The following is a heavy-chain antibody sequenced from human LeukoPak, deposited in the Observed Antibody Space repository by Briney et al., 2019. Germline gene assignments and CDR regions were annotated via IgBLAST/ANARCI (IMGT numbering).Heavy chain of an antibody. D-gene: IGHD4-23*01. CDR2: ISYDGSNK. Sequence: SGGSLRLSCAASGFTFSSYAMHWVRQAPGKGLEWVGVISYDGSNKYYADSVKGRFTISRDNSKNTLYLQMNSLRAEDTAVYYCARGRPHGNDYWGQGTLVTVSS. CDR1: GFTFSSYA. V-gene: IGHV3-30-3*01. CDR3: ARGRPHGNDY. J-gene: IGHJ4*02.